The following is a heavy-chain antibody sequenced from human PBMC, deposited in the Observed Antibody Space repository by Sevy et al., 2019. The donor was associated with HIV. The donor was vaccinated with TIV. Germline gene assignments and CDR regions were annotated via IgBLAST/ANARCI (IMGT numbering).Heavy chain of an antibody. D-gene: IGHD6-19*01. V-gene: IGHV3-30*09. Sequence: VGSLRLSCAASGFSISPYAFHWVHQAPGKALEWVALMSYDGSTRYYADSAKGRFAISKDNSKNTLYLQMNSLRIEDTAIYYCARDEGYSTGWYAGYWGQGTLVTVSS. CDR1: GFSISPYA. J-gene: IGHJ4*02. CDR3: ARDEGYSTGWYAGY. CDR2: MSYDGSTR.